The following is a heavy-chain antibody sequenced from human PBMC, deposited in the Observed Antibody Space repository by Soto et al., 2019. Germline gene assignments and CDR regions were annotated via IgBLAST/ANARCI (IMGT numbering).Heavy chain of an antibody. CDR1: TGSIFSHSYY. V-gene: IGHV4-39*01. J-gene: IGHJ4*02. D-gene: IGHD6-19*01. CDR3: ARRYAPRDCSGNNHFDL. CDR2: INHSGIP. Sequence: PSETLSLTCNVSTGSIFSHSYYWARIRQPPGKGLEWIGTINHSGIPYHNPSLKSRVTISVYSSKNQFSLTLTSVTVADTAVYYCARRYAPRDCSGNNHFDLWGQGTLVTVSS.